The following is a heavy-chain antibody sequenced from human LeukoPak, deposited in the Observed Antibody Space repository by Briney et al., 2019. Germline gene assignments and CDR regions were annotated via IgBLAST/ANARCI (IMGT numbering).Heavy chain of an antibody. CDR2: IYGGGYT. CDR3: ARETSLAGFASGLGFNY. Sequence: SETLSLTCTVSGGSISGWYWSWIRQPPGKGLEWIRYIYGGGYTNYNPSLKSRVTMSIDTSKNHFSLKLTSVTAADTATYYCARETSLAGFASGLGFNYWGQGILVTVSS. CDR1: GGSISGWY. D-gene: IGHD6-19*01. J-gene: IGHJ4*02. V-gene: IGHV4-59*01.